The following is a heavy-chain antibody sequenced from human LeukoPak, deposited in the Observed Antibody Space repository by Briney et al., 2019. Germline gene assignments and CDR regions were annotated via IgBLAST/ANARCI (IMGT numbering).Heavy chain of an antibody. V-gene: IGHV4-34*01. CDR3: ARGLIKGIAVAGTG. J-gene: IGHJ4*02. Sequence: SETLSLTCAVYGASFSGYYWSWIRQPPGKGLEWIGEINHTGSTNYNPSLKSRVTISVDTSKNQFSLKLRPVTAADTAVHYCARGLIKGIAVAGTGWGQGTLVTVSS. CDR1: GASFSGYY. D-gene: IGHD6-19*01. CDR2: INHTGST.